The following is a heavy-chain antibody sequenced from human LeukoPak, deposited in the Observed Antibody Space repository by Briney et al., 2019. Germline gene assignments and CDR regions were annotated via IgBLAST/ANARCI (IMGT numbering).Heavy chain of an antibody. CDR3: ARVKGAFDI. CDR2: ISWNSGSI. Sequence: GRSLRLSCAASGFTFDDYAMHWVRQAPGKGLEWVSGISWNSGSIAYADSVKGRFTISRDNAKNSLYLQMNSLRAEDTAVYYCARVKGAFDIWGQGTMVTVSS. J-gene: IGHJ3*02. CDR1: GFTFDDYA. V-gene: IGHV3-9*01.